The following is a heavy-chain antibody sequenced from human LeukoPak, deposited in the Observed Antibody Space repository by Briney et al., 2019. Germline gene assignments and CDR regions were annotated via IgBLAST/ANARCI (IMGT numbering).Heavy chain of an antibody. V-gene: IGHV3-23*01. J-gene: IGHJ6*03. CDR2: VSATGTTT. CDR3: AKSKYYYYYMDV. CDR1: GFTFISYG. Sequence: GGTLRLSCAASGFTFISYGMSWVRQAPGKGLEWVSAVSATGTTTYYADSVKGRFTISRDNSKNTLYLQMNSLRAEDTAVYYCAKSKYYYYYMDVWGKGTTVTVSS.